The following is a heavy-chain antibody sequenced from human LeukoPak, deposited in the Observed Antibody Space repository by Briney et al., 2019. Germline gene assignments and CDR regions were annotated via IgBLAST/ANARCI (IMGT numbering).Heavy chain of an antibody. Sequence: PSETLSLTCTVSGGSISSSSYYWGWIRQPPGKGLEWIGSIYYSGSTYYNPSLKSRVTISVDTSKNQFSLKLSSVTAADTAVYYCARGPGRDGYNHYYYYYMDVWGKGTTVTVSS. CDR3: ARGPGRDGYNHYYYYYMDV. J-gene: IGHJ6*03. CDR1: GGSISSSSYY. V-gene: IGHV4-39*07. CDR2: IYYSGST. D-gene: IGHD5-24*01.